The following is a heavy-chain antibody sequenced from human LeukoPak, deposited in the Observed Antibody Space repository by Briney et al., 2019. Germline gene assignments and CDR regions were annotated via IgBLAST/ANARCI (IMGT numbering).Heavy chain of an antibody. CDR1: GGTFSSYA. J-gene: IGHJ5*02. CDR2: IIPIFGTA. Sequence: ASVKVSCKASGGTFSSYAISWVRQAPGQGLEWMGGIIPIFGTANYAQKFQGGVTITADESTSTAYMELSSLRSEDTAVYYCATERGSGGRGFDPWGQGTLVTVSS. V-gene: IGHV1-69*13. CDR3: ATERGSGGRGFDP. D-gene: IGHD2-15*01.